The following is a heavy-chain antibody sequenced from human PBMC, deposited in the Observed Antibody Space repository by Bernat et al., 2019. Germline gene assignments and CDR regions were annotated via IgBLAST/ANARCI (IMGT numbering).Heavy chain of an antibody. CDR2: IYSGGST. D-gene: IGHD5-18*01. Sequence: EVQLVESGGGLIQPGGSLRLSCAASGFTVSSNYMSWVRQAPGKGLEWVSVIYSGGSTYHADSVKGRFTISRDNSKNTLYLQMNSLRAEDTAVYYCAREPSTGYSYGYNYWGQGTLVTVSS. CDR1: GFTVSSNY. CDR3: AREPSTGYSYGYNY. J-gene: IGHJ4*02. V-gene: IGHV3-53*01.